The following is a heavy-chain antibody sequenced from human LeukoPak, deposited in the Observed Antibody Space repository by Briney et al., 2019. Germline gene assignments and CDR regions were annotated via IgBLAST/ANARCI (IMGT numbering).Heavy chain of an antibody. CDR2: IKQDGSQK. J-gene: IGHJ4*02. CDR3: ARDKGYGSDY. CDR1: GFTFSDHW. Sequence: GGSLRLSCEASGFTFSDHWMNWVRQAPGKGLEWVACIKQDGSQKDYVDSVKGRFTIPRDNAKNSLYLQMSSLRAEDTAMYYCARDKGYGSDYWGPGVQVTVSS. V-gene: IGHV3-7*01. D-gene: IGHD3-10*01.